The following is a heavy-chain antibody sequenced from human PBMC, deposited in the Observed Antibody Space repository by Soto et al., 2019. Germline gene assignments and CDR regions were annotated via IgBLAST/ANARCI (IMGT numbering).Heavy chain of an antibody. V-gene: IGHV1-46*01. CDR2: INPSAGSP. Sequence: GASVKVSCKASGYTFTSYYIHWMRQAPGHGLEWMGIINPSAGSPSYSQKFLGRVTMTRGPSTSTDTMELSSLRPDDTAVYYCARVRATLTTDYYHGMDVWGQGTTVTVSS. CDR3: ARVRATLTTDYYHGMDV. J-gene: IGHJ6*02. D-gene: IGHD4-17*01. CDR1: GYTFTSYY.